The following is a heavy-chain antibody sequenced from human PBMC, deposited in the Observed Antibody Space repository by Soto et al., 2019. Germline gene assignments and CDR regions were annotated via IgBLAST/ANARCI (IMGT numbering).Heavy chain of an antibody. D-gene: IGHD2-2*01. V-gene: IGHV3-9*01. CDR3: TKGASTSCFSAFDL. CDR1: GFTFDDYA. Sequence: EVQLVESGGGVVQPGRSLRLSCSASGFTFDDYAMNWVRQAPGKGLEWVSSIIWNSGNIVYADSVRGRFTISRDNAKSSLHLQMNSLRAEDTALDYCTKGASTSCFSAFDLWGQGTMVTVSS. J-gene: IGHJ3*01. CDR2: IIWNSGNI.